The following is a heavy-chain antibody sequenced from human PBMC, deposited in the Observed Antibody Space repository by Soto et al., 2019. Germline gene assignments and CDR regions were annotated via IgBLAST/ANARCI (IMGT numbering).Heavy chain of an antibody. D-gene: IGHD4-4*01. CDR3: ARALGNRPTDH. V-gene: IGHV3-21*01. J-gene: IGHJ4*02. CDR1: GFSFSIYS. Sequence: GGSLRLSCAASGFSFSIYSMNWVRQAPGEGLEWVSSISSSSSYIYYADSVKGRFTISRDNAKNSLYLQMNSLRAEDTAVYYCARALGNRPTDHWGQGTLVTVSS. CDR2: ISSSSSYI.